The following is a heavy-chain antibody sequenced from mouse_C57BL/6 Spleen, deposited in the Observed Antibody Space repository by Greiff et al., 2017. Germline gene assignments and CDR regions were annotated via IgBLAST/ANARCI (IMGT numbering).Heavy chain of an antibody. V-gene: IGHV1-22*01. Sequence: VQLQQSGPELVKPGASVKMSCKASGYTFTDYNMHWVKQSHGKSLEWIGYINPNNGGTSYNQKFKGKATLTVNKSSSTAYMELRSLTSEDSAVYYCARHSNLFYYYAMDYWGQGTSVTVSS. CDR3: ARHSNLFYYYAMDY. D-gene: IGHD2-5*01. J-gene: IGHJ4*01. CDR2: INPNNGGT. CDR1: GYTFTDYN.